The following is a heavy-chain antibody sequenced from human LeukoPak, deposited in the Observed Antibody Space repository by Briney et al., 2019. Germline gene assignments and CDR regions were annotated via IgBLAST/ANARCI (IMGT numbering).Heavy chain of an antibody. CDR3: ARVRGVVVAAPTNNWFDP. J-gene: IGHJ5*02. D-gene: IGHD2-15*01. CDR2: IGTAGDT. Sequence: GGSLRLSCAASGFTFSSYDMHWVRQATGKGLEWVSAIGTAGDTYYPGSVKGRFTISRENAKNSLYLQMNSLRDEDTAVYYCARVRGVVVAAPTNNWFDPWGQGTQVTVSS. V-gene: IGHV3-13*04. CDR1: GFTFSSYD.